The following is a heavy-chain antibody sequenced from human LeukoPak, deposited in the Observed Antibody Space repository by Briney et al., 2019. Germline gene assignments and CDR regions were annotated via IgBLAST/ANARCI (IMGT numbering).Heavy chain of an antibody. D-gene: IGHD3-16*01. V-gene: IGHV3-21*01. CDR2: ISTSGIYI. CDR1: GGSFSGYY. J-gene: IGHJ4*02. Sequence: PSETLSLTCAVYGGSFSGYYWSWIRQPPGKGLEWVSSISTSGIYIYYADSLKGRFTISRDNAKNSLYLQMNSLRAEDTAVYYCARTALFGGRLTTPGLDYWGQGTLVTVSS. CDR3: ARTALFGGRLTTPGLDY.